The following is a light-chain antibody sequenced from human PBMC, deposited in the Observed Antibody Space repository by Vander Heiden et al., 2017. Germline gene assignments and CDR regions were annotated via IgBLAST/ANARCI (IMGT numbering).Light chain of an antibody. V-gene: IGKV1-8*01. CDR2: LAS. J-gene: IGKJ4*01. CDR1: QDISSY. CDR3: QQYDSYPHF. Sequence: AIRMTQSPSSLSASTGDRVTITCRASQDISSYLAWYQQKPGKAPKLLIYLASTLQSGVPSRFSGSGSGTDFTLTISCLQSEDFATYYCQQYDSYPHFFGGGTKVEIK.